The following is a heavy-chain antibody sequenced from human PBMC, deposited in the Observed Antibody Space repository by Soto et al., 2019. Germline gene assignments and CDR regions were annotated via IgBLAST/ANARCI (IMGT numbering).Heavy chain of an antibody. J-gene: IGHJ4*02. V-gene: IGHV3-23*01. D-gene: IGHD6-19*01. CDR2: ISGSGGST. CDR3: ASRSSGWYFDY. CDR1: GFTFSNYA. Sequence: EVQLLESGGGLVQPGGSLRLSCAASGFTFSNYAMNWVRKPQGKGLEWVAVISGSGGSTYYPESVKGRFTTSRHNSKNTLYLQMNSMRAEDTAVYYCASRSSGWYFDYWGQGTLVTVSS.